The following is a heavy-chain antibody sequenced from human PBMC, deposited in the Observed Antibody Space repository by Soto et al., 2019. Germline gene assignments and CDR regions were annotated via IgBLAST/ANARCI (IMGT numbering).Heavy chain of an antibody. Sequence: EVQLLESGGGLVQPGGSLRLSCAASGFTFSGYAMSWVRQAPGKGLEWVSAISGSGGSTYYADSVKGRFTISRDNSKNTLYLQMNSLRAEDTAVYYCAKDSDPVSTSSGDVWGQGTTVTVSS. V-gene: IGHV3-23*01. J-gene: IGHJ6*02. CDR1: GFTFSGYA. CDR2: ISGSGGST. D-gene: IGHD6-25*01. CDR3: AKDSDPVSTSSGDV.